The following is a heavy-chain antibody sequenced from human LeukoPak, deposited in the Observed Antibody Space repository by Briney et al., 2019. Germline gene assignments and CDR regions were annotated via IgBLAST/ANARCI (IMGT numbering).Heavy chain of an antibody. D-gene: IGHD5-12*01. V-gene: IGHV3-53*04. CDR3: ARGGYSGYDRDAFDI. CDR1: GLTASSNY. J-gene: IGHJ3*02. Sequence: GGSLRLSCAASGLTASSNYMSWVRQAPGKGLEWVSVIYSDDSTYYADSVKGRFTISRHNSKNTLYLQMNSLRAEDTAVYYCARGGYSGYDRDAFDIWGQGTMVTVSS. CDR2: IYSDDST.